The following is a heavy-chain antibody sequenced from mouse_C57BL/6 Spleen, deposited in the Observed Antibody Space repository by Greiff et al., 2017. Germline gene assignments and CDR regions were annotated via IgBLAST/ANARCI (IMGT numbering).Heavy chain of an antibody. CDR3: ARGWFPYYAMDY. Sequence: DVQLQESGPGLVKPSQSLSLTCSVTGYSITSGYYWNWIRQFPGNKLEWMGYISYDGSNNYNPSLKNRISITRDTSKNQFFLKLNSVTTEDTATYYCARGWFPYYAMDYWGQGTTVTVSS. J-gene: IGHJ4*01. CDR2: ISYDGSN. D-gene: IGHD1-1*02. V-gene: IGHV3-6*01. CDR1: GYSITSGYY.